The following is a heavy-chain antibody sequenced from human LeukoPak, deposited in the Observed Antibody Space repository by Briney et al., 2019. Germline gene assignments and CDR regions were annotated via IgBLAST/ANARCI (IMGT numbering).Heavy chain of an antibody. CDR3: AGTYYYVKGAFDI. CDR1: GGSISSGGYY. Sequence: SETLSLTCTVSGGSISSGGYYWSWIRQHPGKGLEWIGYIYYSGSTYYDPSLKSRVTISVDTSKNQFSLKLSSVTAADTAVYYCAGTYYYVKGAFDIWGQGTMVTVSS. V-gene: IGHV4-31*03. D-gene: IGHD3-10*02. J-gene: IGHJ3*02. CDR2: IYYSGST.